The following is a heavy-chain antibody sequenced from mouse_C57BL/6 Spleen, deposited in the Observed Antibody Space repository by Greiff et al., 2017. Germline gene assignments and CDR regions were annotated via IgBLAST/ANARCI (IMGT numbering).Heavy chain of an antibody. D-gene: IGHD1-1*02. CDR2: INPNNGGT. J-gene: IGHJ3*01. CDR1: GYTFTDYN. V-gene: IGHV1-18*01. Sequence: EVQLQQSGPELVKPGASVKIPCKASGYTFTDYNMDWVKQSHGKSLEWIGDINPNNGGTIYNQKFKGKATLTVDKSSSTAYMELRSLTSEDAAVYDCSRGWWDSWFAYWGQGTLVTVSA. CDR3: SRGWWDSWFAY.